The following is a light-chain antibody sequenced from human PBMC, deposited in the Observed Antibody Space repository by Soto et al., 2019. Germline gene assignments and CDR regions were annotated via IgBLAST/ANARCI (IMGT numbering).Light chain of an antibody. CDR3: SLYTSSSNVP. J-gene: IGLJ2*01. Sequence: QSALTQPPSVSASPGQSVTIPCTATSSDVGAYNRVSWYQQYPGTPPKLMISEVNNRPSGVPDRFSGSKSGNTASLTISGLQAEDEADYYCSLYTSSSNVPFGGGTQLTVL. CDR1: SSDVGAYNR. CDR2: EVN. V-gene: IGLV2-18*01.